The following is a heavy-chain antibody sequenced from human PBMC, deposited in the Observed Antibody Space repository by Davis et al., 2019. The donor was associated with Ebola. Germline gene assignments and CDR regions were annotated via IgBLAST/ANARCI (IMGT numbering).Heavy chain of an antibody. Sequence: AASVKVSCKASGYTFTDYDINWVRQAPGQGLEWMGWINPNSGGTDYAQKFQGRVTMTRDTSISTAYMELSRLRSDDTAVYYCARTSGSYYYYGMDVWGQGTTVTVSS. CDR2: INPNSGGT. D-gene: IGHD3-10*01. CDR1: GYTFTDYD. V-gene: IGHV1-2*02. CDR3: ARTSGSYYYYGMDV. J-gene: IGHJ6*02.